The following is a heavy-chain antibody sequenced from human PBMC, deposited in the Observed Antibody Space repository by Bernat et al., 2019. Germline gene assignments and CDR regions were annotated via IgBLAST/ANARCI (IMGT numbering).Heavy chain of an antibody. Sequence: QLQLQESGPGLVKPSETLSLTCTVSGGSISSSSYYWGWIRQPPGKGLEWIGSIYYSGSTYYNPSLKSRVTISVDTSKNQFSLKLSSVTAADTAVYYCASPGASSSGYYYYYYGMDVWGQGTTVTVSS. CDR3: ASPGASSSGYYYYYYGMDV. D-gene: IGHD3-22*01. CDR1: GGSISSSSYY. CDR2: IYYSGST. V-gene: IGHV4-39*01. J-gene: IGHJ6*02.